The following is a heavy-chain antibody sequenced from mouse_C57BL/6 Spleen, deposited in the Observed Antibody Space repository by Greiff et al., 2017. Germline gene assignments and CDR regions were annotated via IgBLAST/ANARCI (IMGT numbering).Heavy chain of an antibody. V-gene: IGHV1-72*01. CDR3: ARWALYDGYYVRFAY. J-gene: IGHJ3*01. CDR2: IDPNSGGT. CDR1: GYTFTSYW. D-gene: IGHD2-3*01. Sequence: QVHVKQPGAELVKPGASVKLSCKASGYTFTSYWMHWVKQRPGRGLEWIGRIDPNSGGTKYNEKFKSKATLTVDKPSSTAYMQLSSLTSEDSAVYYCARWALYDGYYVRFAYWGQGTLVTVSA.